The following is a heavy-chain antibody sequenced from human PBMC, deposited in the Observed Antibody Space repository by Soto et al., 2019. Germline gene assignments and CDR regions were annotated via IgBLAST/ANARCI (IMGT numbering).Heavy chain of an antibody. CDR3: ARRSSTSSNEVFYDR. J-gene: IGHJ5*02. CDR2: IKTDSGDT. Sequence: GSGQASFKASRHPFPHYDLLWVQQSPGQCLEWMGWIKTDSGDTKYGQRFRGRVTVTRHTSISTAYMELNNLVSDDAAGYYGARRSSTSSNEVFYDRWGQGTMVTVSS. D-gene: IGHD6-13*01. V-gene: IGHV1-2*02. CDR1: RHPFPHYD.